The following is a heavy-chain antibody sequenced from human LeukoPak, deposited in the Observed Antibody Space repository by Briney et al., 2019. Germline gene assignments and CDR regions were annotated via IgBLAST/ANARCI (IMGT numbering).Heavy chain of an antibody. CDR3: VRDPGNGWGSDP. Sequence: GGSLRLSCLASGFTFSDYWMHWVRQVPGKGLEWLSYAEITGRRTGYAESVKGRFTISRDNAKNTVYLQMSSLRAEDAAIYYCVRDPGNGWGSDPWGQGTLVTVSS. J-gene: IGHJ5*02. CDR2: AEITGRRT. D-gene: IGHD6-19*01. CDR1: GFTFSDYW. V-gene: IGHV3-74*01.